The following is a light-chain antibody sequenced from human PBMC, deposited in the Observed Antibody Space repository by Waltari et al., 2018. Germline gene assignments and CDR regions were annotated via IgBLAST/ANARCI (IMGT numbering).Light chain of an antibody. Sequence: QSALTQPPSASGTPGQSVTISCTGTGSDVGGCDSVCWYQKHPGKAPKLMIYDVNKRPSGVPYRFSGSKSGNTASLTVSGLQAEDEADYYCSSYAGSNNWVFGGGTKLTVL. V-gene: IGLV2-8*01. J-gene: IGLJ3*02. CDR3: SSYAGSNNWV. CDR2: DVN. CDR1: GSDVGGCDS.